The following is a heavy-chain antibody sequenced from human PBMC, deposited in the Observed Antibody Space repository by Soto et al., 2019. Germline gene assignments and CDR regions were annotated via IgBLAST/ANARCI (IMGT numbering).Heavy chain of an antibody. J-gene: IGHJ6*02. CDR2: ISYDGSNK. V-gene: IGHV3-30-3*01. CDR1: GFTFSSYA. D-gene: IGHD6-19*01. Sequence: PGGSLRLSCAASGFTFSSYAMHWGRQAPGKGLEWVAVISYDGSNKYYADSVKGRFTISRDNSKNTLYLQMNSLRAEDTAVYYCARISSGPGYGMGLWGQGTTVTVSS. CDR3: ARISSGPGYGMGL.